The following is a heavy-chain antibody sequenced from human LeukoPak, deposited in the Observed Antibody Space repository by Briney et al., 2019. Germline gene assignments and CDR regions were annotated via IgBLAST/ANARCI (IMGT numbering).Heavy chain of an antibody. Sequence: GGSLRLSCAASGFTFSNYAMSWVRQAPGKGLEWVSAISSSGGATYNADSVKGRFTISRDNAKHSVSLQMNSLRAEDTAIYYCVRDGPTGWYFDLWGRGALVTVS. CDR2: ISSSGGAT. CDR1: GFTFSNYA. D-gene: IGHD4-17*01. V-gene: IGHV3-23*01. CDR3: VRDGPTGWYFDL. J-gene: IGHJ2*01.